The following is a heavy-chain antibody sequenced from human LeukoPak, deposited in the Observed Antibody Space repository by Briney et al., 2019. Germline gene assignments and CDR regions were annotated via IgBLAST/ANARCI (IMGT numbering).Heavy chain of an antibody. V-gene: IGHV3-23*01. CDR2: ISGSGGST. J-gene: IGHJ4*02. CDR1: GFTFSSYA. D-gene: IGHD3-10*01. Sequence: GGSLRLSCAASGFTFSSYAMSWVRQAPGKGLEWVSAISGSGGSTYYADSVKGRFTISRDNSKNTLYLQMNSRRAEDTAVYYCAKTDGGLFRGVIPHFDYWGQGTLVTVSS. CDR3: AKTDGGLFRGVIPHFDY.